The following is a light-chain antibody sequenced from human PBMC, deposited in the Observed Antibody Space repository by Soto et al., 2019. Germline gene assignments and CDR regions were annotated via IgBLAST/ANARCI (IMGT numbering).Light chain of an antibody. CDR3: QQYNTHSGT. CDR1: QTVNAW. Sequence: DIQMTQSPSTLSASLGDRVTITCRASQTVNAWLAWYQHKPGKAPKPLIYDASILESGVPARFSGSVSGTEFILTISSLQPDDVGTYYCQQYNTHSGTFGQGTKVEIK. J-gene: IGKJ1*01. V-gene: IGKV1-5*01. CDR2: DAS.